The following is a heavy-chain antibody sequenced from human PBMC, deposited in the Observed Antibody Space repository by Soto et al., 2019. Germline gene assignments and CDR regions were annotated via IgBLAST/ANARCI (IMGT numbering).Heavy chain of an antibody. V-gene: IGHV3-21*01. CDR2: ISSSSSYI. CDR3: ASPGDILTGMRLDY. CDR1: GFTFSSYS. Sequence: GGSLRLSCAASGFTFSSYSMNWVRQAPGKGLEWVSSISSSSSYIYYADSVKGRFTISRDNAKNSLYLQMDSLRAEDTAVYYCASPGDILTGMRLDYWGQGALVTVSS. D-gene: IGHD3-9*01. J-gene: IGHJ4*02.